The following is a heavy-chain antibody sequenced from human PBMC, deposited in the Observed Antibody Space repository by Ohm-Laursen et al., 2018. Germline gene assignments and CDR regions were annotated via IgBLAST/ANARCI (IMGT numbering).Heavy chain of an antibody. CDR2: ISDSGTTT. CDR3: AREGPRAISYYGSGSSDYYYYGLDV. V-gene: IGHV3-11*04. Sequence: SLRLSCTASGFTFSDYYMSWIRQAPGKGLEWVSSISDSGTTTYYADPVKGRFTISRDNPKSMVFLQMSSLRAEDTAVYYCAREGPRAISYYGSGSSDYYYYGLDVWGQGTTVTVSS. CDR1: GFTFSDYY. D-gene: IGHD3-10*01. J-gene: IGHJ6*02.